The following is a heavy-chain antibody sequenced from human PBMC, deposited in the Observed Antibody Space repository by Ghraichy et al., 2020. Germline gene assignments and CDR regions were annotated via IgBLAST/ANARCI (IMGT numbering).Heavy chain of an antibody. J-gene: IGHJ6*02. CDR1: GFTFSSYA. V-gene: IGHV3-23*01. D-gene: IGHD2-15*01. Sequence: GESLNISCAASGFTFSSYATSWVRQAPGKGLEWVSGISGSGGSSYYAHSVKGRFTISRDNSKNTLYLQMNSLRAEDTAVYYCAKVGYCSGGSCYSYYYYGMDVWGQGTTLTVSS. CDR2: ISGSGGSS. CDR3: AKVGYCSGGSCYSYYYYGMDV.